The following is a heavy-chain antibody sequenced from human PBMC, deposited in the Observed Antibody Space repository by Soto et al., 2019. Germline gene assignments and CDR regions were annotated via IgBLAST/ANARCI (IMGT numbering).Heavy chain of an antibody. CDR2: ISAYKDNT. CDR1: GYTFSSYG. V-gene: IGHV1-18*01. Sequence: QVQLVQSGAEVKKPGASVKVSCKASGYTFSSYGVVWVRQAPGQGLEWMGWISAYKDNTNYAQKFQGRVTMTTDTSTSTTYMELRSLRSDDTAVYYCARLSGNRDAYWYFDLWGRGTLVTVSS. J-gene: IGHJ2*01. CDR3: ARLSGNRDAYWYFDL.